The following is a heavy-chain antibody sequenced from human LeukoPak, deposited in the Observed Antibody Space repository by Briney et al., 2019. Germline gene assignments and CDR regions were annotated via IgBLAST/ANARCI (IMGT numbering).Heavy chain of an antibody. CDR1: GFTFGDYA. CDR2: IRIKAYGGTT. V-gene: IGHV3-49*04. CDR3: TRVLGQADAFDI. J-gene: IGHJ3*02. Sequence: GGSLRLSCTASGFTFGDYAMSWVRQAPGKGLEWVGFIRIKAYGGTTEYAASVKGRFTISRDDSKSIAYLQMNSLKTEDTAVYYCTRVLGQADAFDIWGQGTMVTVSS.